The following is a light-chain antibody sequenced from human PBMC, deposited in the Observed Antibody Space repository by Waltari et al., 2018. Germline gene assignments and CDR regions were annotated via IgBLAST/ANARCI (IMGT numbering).Light chain of an antibody. Sequence: SYELTQPPSMSVSPGKTATITCSGDRLGSKYVCWYRPRPGQSPVLIMFQDKKRPSGIPERFSGSNSGNTATLTISETQPMDEAEYYCQAWDSSTACVFGTGTKLTVL. CDR2: QDK. V-gene: IGLV3-1*01. CDR1: RLGSKY. J-gene: IGLJ1*01. CDR3: QAWDSSTACV.